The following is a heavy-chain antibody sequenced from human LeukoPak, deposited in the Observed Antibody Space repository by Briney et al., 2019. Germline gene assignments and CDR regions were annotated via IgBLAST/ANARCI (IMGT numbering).Heavy chain of an antibody. V-gene: IGHV1-2*02. Sequence: ASVKVSCKASGYTFTCYYIHWVRQAPGQGLEWMGWINPNSSGTNYAQKFQGRVTMPRDTSLSTAYMELSRLRSDDTAVYYCARGPPTGTTGYYFDYWGQGTLVTVSS. CDR2: INPNSSGT. CDR3: ARGPPTGTTGYYFDY. CDR1: GYTFTCYY. J-gene: IGHJ4*02. D-gene: IGHD1-7*01.